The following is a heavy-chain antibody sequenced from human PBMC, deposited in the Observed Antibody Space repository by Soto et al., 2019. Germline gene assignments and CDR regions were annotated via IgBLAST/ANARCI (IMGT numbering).Heavy chain of an antibody. CDR1: GYTFTSYA. Sequence: QVPLVQSGAEVKKPGASVKVSCKASGYTFTSYAMHWVRQAPGQRLEWMGWINAGNGNTKYSQKFQGRVTITRDTSASTAYMELSSLRSEDTAVYYCARDDVLRFLEISSGMDVWGQGTTVTVSS. V-gene: IGHV1-3*01. CDR2: INAGNGNT. J-gene: IGHJ6*02. D-gene: IGHD3-3*01. CDR3: ARDDVLRFLEISSGMDV.